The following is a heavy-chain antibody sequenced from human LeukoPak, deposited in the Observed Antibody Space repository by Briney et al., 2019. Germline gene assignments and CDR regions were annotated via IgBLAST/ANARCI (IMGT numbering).Heavy chain of an antibody. V-gene: IGHV3-7*05. CDR1: GFPSTSYW. Sequence: RSLRLSSAASGFPSTSYWMTWVRPAPGKGLHWVANINHDGTDKNYPDSVKGRFTISRDNAKRSVFLQMNSLRAEDTGLYYCAREDWGPRFFPRGQGTLVTVSS. J-gene: IGHJ5*02. CDR2: INHDGTDK. D-gene: IGHD7-27*01. CDR3: AREDWGPRFFP.